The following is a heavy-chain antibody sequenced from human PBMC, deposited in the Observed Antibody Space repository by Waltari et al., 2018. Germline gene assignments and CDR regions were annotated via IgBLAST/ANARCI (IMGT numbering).Heavy chain of an antibody. CDR2: ISGSVGRK. CDR3: AKVPRITIFGVVIIDRLLYFDS. J-gene: IGHJ4*01. Sequence: EVQLLESGGGLVQPGGSLRRSCAASGFTFSSYAMSWVGQASGKGLEWISAISGSVGRKHYVCSENGRFTISREKSKNMRYRQMNSLRAEDTAPYYCAKVPRITIFGVVIIDRLLYFDSWGHGTLVTVSS. D-gene: IGHD3-3*01. V-gene: IGHV3-23*01. CDR1: GFTFSSYA.